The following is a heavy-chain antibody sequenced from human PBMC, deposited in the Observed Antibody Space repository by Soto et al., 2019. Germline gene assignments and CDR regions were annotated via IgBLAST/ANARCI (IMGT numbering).Heavy chain of an antibody. CDR3: ARTQRPLAGAFDV. D-gene: IGHD5-18*01. V-gene: IGHV3-33*01. Sequence: QGQVVESGGGVVQPGRSLRLSCVASGFSFSSYGMHWVRQAPGKGLEWLAMIWNDGVNKLYAESVKGRFTIPRDNSKSTVYLQLESLTAEDTALYYCARTQRPLAGAFDVWGQGPVVTV. CDR1: GFSFSSYG. J-gene: IGHJ3*01. CDR2: IWNDGVNK.